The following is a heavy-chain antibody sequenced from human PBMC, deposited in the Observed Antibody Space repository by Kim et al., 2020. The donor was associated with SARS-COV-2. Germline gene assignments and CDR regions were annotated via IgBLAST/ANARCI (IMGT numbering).Heavy chain of an antibody. CDR1: GFTFSSYS. CDR2: ISSSGSRI. D-gene: IGHD1-26*01. Sequence: GGSLRLSCAASGFTFSSYSLNWVRQAPGKGLEWISYISSSGSRIYYADSVKGRFTISRDNAKNSLYLQMNSLRDEDTAMYYCGRDKGGNYYANYYGMDVWGQGTTVTISS. J-gene: IGHJ6*02. V-gene: IGHV3-48*02. CDR3: GRDKGGNYYANYYGMDV.